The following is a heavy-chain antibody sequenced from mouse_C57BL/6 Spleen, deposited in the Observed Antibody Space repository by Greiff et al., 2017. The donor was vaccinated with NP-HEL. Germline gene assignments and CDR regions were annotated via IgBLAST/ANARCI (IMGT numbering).Heavy chain of an antibody. CDR1: GYAFSSSW. Sequence: VQLQQSGPELVKPGASVKISCKASGYAFSSSWMNWVKQRPGKGLEWIGRIYPGDGDTNYNGKFKGKATLTADKSSSTAYMQLSSLTSEDSAVYFCARERAYGNSWFAYWGQGTLVTVSA. V-gene: IGHV1-82*01. CDR2: IYPGDGDT. CDR3: ARERAYGNSWFAY. J-gene: IGHJ3*01. D-gene: IGHD2-1*01.